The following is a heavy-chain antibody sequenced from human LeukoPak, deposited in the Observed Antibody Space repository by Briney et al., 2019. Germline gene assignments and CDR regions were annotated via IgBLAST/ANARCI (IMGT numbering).Heavy chain of an antibody. J-gene: IGHJ3*02. CDR1: GFTFSSYE. CDR3: ARDGTLAGTKQPTDAFDI. V-gene: IGHV3-48*03. CDR2: ISSSGSTI. D-gene: IGHD1-26*01. Sequence: GGSLRLSCAASGFTFSSYEMNWVRQAPGKGLEWVSYISSSGSTIYYADSVKGRFTISRDNAKNSLYLQMNSLRAEDTAVYYCARDGTLAGTKQPTDAFDIWGQGTMVTVSS.